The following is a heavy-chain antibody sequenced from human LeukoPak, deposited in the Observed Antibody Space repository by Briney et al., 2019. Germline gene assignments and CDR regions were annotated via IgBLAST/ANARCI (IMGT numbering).Heavy chain of an antibody. V-gene: IGHV4-4*07. CDR2: IYTSGST. J-gene: IGHJ4*02. D-gene: IGHD5-12*01. CDR3: ASYDWSYGASY. CDR1: GGSISSYY. Sequence: PSETLSLTCTVSGGSISSYYWGWIRQPAGKGLEWIGRIYTSGSTNYNPSLKSRVTMSVDTSKNQFSLKLSSVTAADTAVYYCASYDWSYGASYWGQGTLVTVSS.